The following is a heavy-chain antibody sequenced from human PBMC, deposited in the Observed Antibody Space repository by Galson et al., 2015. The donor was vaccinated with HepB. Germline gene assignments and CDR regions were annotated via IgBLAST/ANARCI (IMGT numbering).Heavy chain of an antibody. D-gene: IGHD2-2*01. J-gene: IGHJ4*02. V-gene: IGHV1-2*02. CDR3: ARDLRGYCSSASCYPDY. Sequence: SVKVSCKASGYTFTGYYMHWVRQAPGQGLEWMGWINPNSGGTNYAQKFQGRVTMTRDTSISTAYMELSRLRSDDTAVYYCARDLRGYCSSASCYPDYWGQGTLVTVSS. CDR2: INPNSGGT. CDR1: GYTFTGYY.